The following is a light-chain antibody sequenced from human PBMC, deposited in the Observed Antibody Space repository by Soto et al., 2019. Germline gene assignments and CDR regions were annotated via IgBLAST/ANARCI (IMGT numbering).Light chain of an antibody. V-gene: IGKV1-5*01. J-gene: IGKJ2*01. Sequence: DIQMTQSPSTLSASVGDRVTITCRASQIIGSSLAWYQQKPGKAPKLLIYDASTLRSGVPSRFSGSESGTEFTLTISSLQPDDSATYYCQHYYSYPYTFGQGTKLEIK. CDR1: QIIGSS. CDR2: DAS. CDR3: QHYYSYPYT.